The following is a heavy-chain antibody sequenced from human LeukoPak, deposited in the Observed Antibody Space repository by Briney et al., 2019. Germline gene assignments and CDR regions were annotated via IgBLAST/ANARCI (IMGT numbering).Heavy chain of an antibody. CDR1: GFTFSSYA. D-gene: IGHD2-15*01. Sequence: PGGSLRLSCAASGFTFSSYAMSWVRQAPGKGLEWVSAISGSGGSTYYADSVKGRFTISRDNSKNTLYLQMNSLRAEDTAVYYCARDELGYCSGGSRYFSDLDYWGQGTLVAVPS. V-gene: IGHV3-23*01. CDR2: ISGSGGST. CDR3: ARDELGYCSGGSRYFSDLDY. J-gene: IGHJ4*02.